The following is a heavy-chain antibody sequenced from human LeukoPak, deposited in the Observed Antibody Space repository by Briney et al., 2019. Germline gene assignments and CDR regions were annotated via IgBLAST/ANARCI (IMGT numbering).Heavy chain of an antibody. CDR1: GFTFDDYA. J-gene: IGHJ6*03. CDR3: ARGTMIVPGGHYYYYMDV. V-gene: IGHV3-43D*03. Sequence: PGGSLRLSCAASGFTFDDYAMHWVRQAPGKGLEWVSLISWDGGSTYYADSVKGRFTISRDNAKNSLYLQMNSLRAEDTALYYCARGTMIVPGGHYYYYMDVWGKGTTVTVSS. CDR2: ISWDGGST. D-gene: IGHD3-22*01.